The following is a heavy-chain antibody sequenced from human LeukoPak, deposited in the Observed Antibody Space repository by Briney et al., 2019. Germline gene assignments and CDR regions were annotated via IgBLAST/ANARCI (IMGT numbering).Heavy chain of an antibody. CDR1: GGTFSSYA. J-gene: IGHJ1*01. Sequence: ASVKVSCKASGGTFSSYAISWVRQAPGQGLEWMGGIIPIFGTANYAQKFQGRVTITADESTSTAYMELSSLRSEDTAVYYCARVSYCGGDCYSSQYFQHWGQGTLVTVSS. V-gene: IGHV1-69*13. CDR2: IIPIFGTA. CDR3: ARVSYCGGDCYSSQYFQH. D-gene: IGHD2-21*02.